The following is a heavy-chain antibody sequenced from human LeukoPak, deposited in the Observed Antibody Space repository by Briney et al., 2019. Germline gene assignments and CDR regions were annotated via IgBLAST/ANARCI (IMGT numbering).Heavy chain of an antibody. D-gene: IGHD1-14*01. CDR1: GGSFSGYY. J-gene: IGHJ4*02. Sequence: SETLSLTCAVYGGSFSGYYWSWIRQPPGKELEWIGEINHSGSTNYNPSLNSRVPISVDTSKNQFSLKLSSVPAADTAVYYCARGYPERRYFDYWGQGTLVTVSS. CDR2: INHSGST. V-gene: IGHV4-34*01. CDR3: ARGYPERRYFDY.